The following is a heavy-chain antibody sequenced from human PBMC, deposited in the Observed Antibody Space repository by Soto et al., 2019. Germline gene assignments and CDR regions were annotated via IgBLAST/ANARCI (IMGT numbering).Heavy chain of an antibody. V-gene: IGHV3-23*01. CDR3: AKADGQQWLLPHLES. J-gene: IGHJ5*01. D-gene: IGHD6-19*01. CDR2: ISCCGGTT. Sequence: EVRLLGSGGGMVQPGGSLRLSCEASGFTFRSSAMGWVRQAPGKGLEWVSGISCCGGTTSYADPVRGPFIISRDDSQNTLYLQMTSLRGEDTARYYCAKADGQQWLLPHLESLAPGDLVTVSS. CDR1: GFTFRSSA.